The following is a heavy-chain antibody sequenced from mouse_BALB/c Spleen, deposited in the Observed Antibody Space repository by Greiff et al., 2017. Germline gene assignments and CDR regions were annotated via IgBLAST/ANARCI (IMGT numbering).Heavy chain of an antibody. CDR3: TRVGTWGGAMDY. D-gene: IGHD3-1*01. J-gene: IGHJ4*01. CDR2: ISSGGSYT. V-gene: IGHV5-6-4*01. CDR1: GFTFSSYS. Sequence: EVKLMESGGGLVKPGGSLKLSCAASGFTFSSYSMSWVRQTPGKGLEWVATISSGGSYTYYPDSVKGRFTISRDNAKNTLYLQMSSLKSEDTAMYYCTRVGTWGGAMDYWGQGTSVTVSS.